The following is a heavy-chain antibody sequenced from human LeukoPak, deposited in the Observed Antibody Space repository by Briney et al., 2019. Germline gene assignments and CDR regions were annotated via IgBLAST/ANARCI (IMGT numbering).Heavy chain of an antibody. CDR3: ARRFRYHDAWISYYYFDY. CDR2: ISDSGTSI. CDR1: GFTFSDSY. D-gene: IGHD3-3*01. Sequence: GGSLRLSCAGSGFTFSDSYMSWIRQAPGKGLEWVSYISDSGTSIYYAESVKGRFTISRDNAKNSLYLQMNSVRAEDTAVYYCARRFRYHDAWISYYYFDYWGQGTLVTVSS. V-gene: IGHV3-11*01. J-gene: IGHJ4*02.